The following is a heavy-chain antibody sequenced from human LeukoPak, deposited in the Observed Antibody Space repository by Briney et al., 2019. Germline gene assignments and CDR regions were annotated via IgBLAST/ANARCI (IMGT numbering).Heavy chain of an antibody. CDR3: ARGQYSYALDY. Sequence: SETLSLTCAVYGGSFSGYYWSWIRQPPGKGLEWIGEINHSGSTNYNPSLKSRVTISVDTSKNRFSLKLSSVTAADTAVYYCARGQYSYALDYWGQGTLVTVSS. J-gene: IGHJ4*02. D-gene: IGHD5-18*01. V-gene: IGHV4-34*01. CDR2: INHSGST. CDR1: GGSFSGYY.